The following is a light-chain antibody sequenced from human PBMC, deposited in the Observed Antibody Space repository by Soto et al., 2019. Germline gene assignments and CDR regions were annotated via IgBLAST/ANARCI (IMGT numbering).Light chain of an antibody. Sequence: QSALTQPASVSGSPGQSITISCTGTSSDVGGYNYVSWYQQHPGKAPKLMIYEVSNRPSGVSIRFSGSKSGNTASLTISRLQAEDEADYYCSSYTSSRTLDVFGTGTKVTVL. CDR1: SSDVGGYNY. J-gene: IGLJ1*01. V-gene: IGLV2-14*01. CDR2: EVS. CDR3: SSYTSSRTLDV.